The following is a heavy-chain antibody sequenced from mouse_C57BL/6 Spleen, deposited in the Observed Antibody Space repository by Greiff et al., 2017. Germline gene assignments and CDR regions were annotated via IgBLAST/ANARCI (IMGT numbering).Heavy chain of an antibody. Sequence: QVQLKQPGAELVKPGASVKLSCKASGYTFTSYWMHWVKQRPGQGLEWIGMIHPNSGSTNYNEKFKSKATLTVDKSSSTAYMQLSSLTSEDSAVYYCARPNLFRDTGWYCDVWGTGTTVTVSS. CDR3: ARPNLFRDTGWYCDV. CDR2: IHPNSGST. J-gene: IGHJ1*03. D-gene: IGHD1-1*01. CDR1: GYTFTSYW. V-gene: IGHV1-64*01.